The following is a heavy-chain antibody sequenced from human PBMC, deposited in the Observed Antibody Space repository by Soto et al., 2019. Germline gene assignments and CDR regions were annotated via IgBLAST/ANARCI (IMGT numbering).Heavy chain of an antibody. CDR3: AKPYYYGSGSYYSDFDY. Sequence: GGSLRLSCAASGFTFSSYSMNWVRQAPGKGLEWVSYISSSSSTIYYADSVKGRFTISRDNAKNSLYLQMNSLRDEDTAVYYCAKPYYYGSGSYYSDFDYWGQGTLVTAPQ. CDR1: GFTFSSYS. J-gene: IGHJ4*02. D-gene: IGHD3-10*01. CDR2: ISSSSSTI. V-gene: IGHV3-48*02.